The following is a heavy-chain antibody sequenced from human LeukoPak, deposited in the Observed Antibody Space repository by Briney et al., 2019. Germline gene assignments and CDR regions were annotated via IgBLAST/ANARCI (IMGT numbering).Heavy chain of an antibody. D-gene: IGHD3-22*01. CDR1: GGSISSYY. CDR2: INHSGST. J-gene: IGHJ5*02. CDR3: ARPVYDSSGPRFDP. Sequence: SETLSLTCTVSGGSISSYYWSWIRQPPGKGLEWIGEINHSGSTNYNPSLKSRVTISVDTSKNQFSLKLSSVTAADTAVYYCARPVYDSSGPRFDPWGQGTLVTVSS. V-gene: IGHV4-34*01.